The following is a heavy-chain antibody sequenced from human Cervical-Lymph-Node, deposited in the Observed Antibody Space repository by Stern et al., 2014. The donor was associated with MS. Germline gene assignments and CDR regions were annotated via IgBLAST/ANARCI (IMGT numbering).Heavy chain of an antibody. V-gene: IGHV4-59*01. CDR2: IYYSGST. CDR1: GGSISSYY. Sequence: QVQLQESGPGLVKPSETLSLTCTVSGGSISSYYWSWIRQPPGKGLEWIGDIYYSGSTNYNPSLKSRVTISVDTSKNQFSLKLSSVTAADTAVYYCARISKTDYYYYGMDVWGQGTTVTVSS. J-gene: IGHJ6*02. CDR3: ARISKTDYYYYGMDV. D-gene: IGHD1-14*01.